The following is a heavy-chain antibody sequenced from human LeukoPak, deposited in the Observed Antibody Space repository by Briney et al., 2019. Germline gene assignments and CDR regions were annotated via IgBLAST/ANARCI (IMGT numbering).Heavy chain of an antibody. CDR1: GITFINAW. CDR3: ARVAVGATHLDY. Sequence: GGSLRLSCAASGITFINAWMTWVRQAPGKGLEWVSYISSSSGTIYYADSVKGRFTISRDNAKNSLYLQMNSLRDEDTAVYFCARVAVGATHLDYWGQGTLVTVSS. V-gene: IGHV3-48*02. D-gene: IGHD1-26*01. J-gene: IGHJ4*02. CDR2: ISSSSGTI.